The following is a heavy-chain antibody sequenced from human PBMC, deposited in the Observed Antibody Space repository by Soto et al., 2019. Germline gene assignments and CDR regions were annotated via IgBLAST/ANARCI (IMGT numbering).Heavy chain of an antibody. V-gene: IGHV1-8*01. CDR3: ARGQAVADVFDI. CDR1: GYTFTSYD. Sequence: ASVKVSCKASGYTFTSYDINWVRQATGQGLEWMGWMNPNSGNTGYAQKFQGRVTMTRNTSISTAYMELSSLRSEDTAVYYCARGQAVADVFDILGQGTMVTVSS. CDR2: MNPNSGNT. D-gene: IGHD6-19*01. J-gene: IGHJ3*02.